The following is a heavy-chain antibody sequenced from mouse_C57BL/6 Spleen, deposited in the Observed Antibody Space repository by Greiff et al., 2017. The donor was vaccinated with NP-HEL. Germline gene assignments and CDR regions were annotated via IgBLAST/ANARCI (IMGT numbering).Heavy chain of an antibody. J-gene: IGHJ2*01. Sequence: EVKLMESGGGLVKPGGSLKLSCAASGFTFSDYGMHWVRQAPEKGLEWVAYISSGSSTIYYADTVKGRFTISRDNAKNTLFLQMTSLRSEDTAMYYCARRYYGSSFGNYFDYWGQGTTLTVSS. CDR2: ISSGSSTI. V-gene: IGHV5-17*01. D-gene: IGHD1-1*01. CDR1: GFTFSDYG. CDR3: ARRYYGSSFGNYFDY.